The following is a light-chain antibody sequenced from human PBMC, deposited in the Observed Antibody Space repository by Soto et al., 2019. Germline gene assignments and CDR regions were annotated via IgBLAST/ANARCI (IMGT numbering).Light chain of an antibody. V-gene: IGKV3D-20*01. CDR2: EAS. CDR1: QRVSSSY. Sequence: EIVLTQSPATLSLSPGERATLSCGASQRVSSSYLAWYQQKPGLAPRLLIYEASSRATGIPYRFSGSGSGTDFTLTISRLEPKDFAVYYCQQYGSSPLTFGGGTKVEIK. J-gene: IGKJ4*01. CDR3: QQYGSSPLT.